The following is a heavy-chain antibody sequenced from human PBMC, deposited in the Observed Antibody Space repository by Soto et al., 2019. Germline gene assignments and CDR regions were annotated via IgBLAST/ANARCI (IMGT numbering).Heavy chain of an antibody. Sequence: ASVKVSCKASGYTFTSYYMHWVRQAPGQGLEWMGIINPSGGSTSYAQKFQGRVTMTRDTSTSTVYLELSSLRSEDTAVYYCATHAAAAAAQALGYWGQGTLVTSPQ. CDR3: ATHAAAAAAQALGY. D-gene: IGHD6-13*01. J-gene: IGHJ4*02. CDR1: GYTFTSYY. V-gene: IGHV1-46*01. CDR2: INPSGGST.